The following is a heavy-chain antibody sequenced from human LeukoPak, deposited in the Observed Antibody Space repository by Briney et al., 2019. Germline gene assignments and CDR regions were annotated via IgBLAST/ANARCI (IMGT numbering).Heavy chain of an antibody. V-gene: IGHV1-2*02. D-gene: IGHD3-9*01. CDR2: INPNSGGT. J-gene: IGHJ4*02. CDR1: GYTFTNNW. Sequence: ASVKVSCKTSGYTFTNNWMHWVRQAPGQGLEWMGWINPNSGGTNYAQKFYARVTMTRDTSISTAYMELSRLRPDDTAVFYCARSPHILTGENFDFWGQGTLVTVSS. CDR3: ARSPHILTGENFDF.